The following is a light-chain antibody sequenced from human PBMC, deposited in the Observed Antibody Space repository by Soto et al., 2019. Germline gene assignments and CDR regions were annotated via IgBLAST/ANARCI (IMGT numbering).Light chain of an antibody. CDR2: DAS. V-gene: IGKV3-11*01. Sequence: EIVLTQSPAALSLSPGERATLSCRASQSISSYLAWYQQKLGQAPRLLIYDASNRATGVPARFSGSGSGTDLTLTISSLEPEDFAVYYCQQRSNWPLPFGQGTRLEI. J-gene: IGKJ5*01. CDR3: QQRSNWPLP. CDR1: QSISSY.